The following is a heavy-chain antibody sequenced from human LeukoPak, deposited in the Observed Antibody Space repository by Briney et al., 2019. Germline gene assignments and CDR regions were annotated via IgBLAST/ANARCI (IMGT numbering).Heavy chain of an antibody. J-gene: IGHJ4*02. D-gene: IGHD3-9*01. CDR2: IRYDGSDR. V-gene: IGHV3-30*19. CDR3: ARVSSRYFDWLSLDY. CDR1: EFTFSSYG. Sequence: GRSLRLSCTASEFTFSSYGMHWVRQAPGKGLEWVAYIRYDGSDRYYADSVKGRFTISRDNSKNTLYLQMNSLRAEDTAVYYCARVSSRYFDWLSLDYWGQGTLVTVSS.